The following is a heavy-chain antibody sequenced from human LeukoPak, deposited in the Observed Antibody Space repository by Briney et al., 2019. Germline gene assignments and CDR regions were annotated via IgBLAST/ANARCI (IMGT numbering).Heavy chain of an antibody. J-gene: IGHJ4*02. CDR1: GGSFSGYY. Sequence: PSETLSLTCAVYGGSFSGYYWSWVRQAPGKGLEWVSAISGSGGSTYYADSVKGRFTISRDNSKNTLYLQMNSLRAEDTAVYYCVSTGVPRGYYYDSSGPSLWGQGTLVTVSX. CDR3: VSTGVPRGYYYDSSGPSL. V-gene: IGHV3-23*01. D-gene: IGHD3-22*01. CDR2: ISGSGGST.